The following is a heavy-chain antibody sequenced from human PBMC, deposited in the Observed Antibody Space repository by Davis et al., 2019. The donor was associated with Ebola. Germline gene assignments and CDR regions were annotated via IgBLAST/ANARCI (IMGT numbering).Heavy chain of an antibody. Sequence: SVTVSCNASRGTSCTYAISWVRQAPGQGLEWMGGITPIVGIANYAQKFQGRVTITADESTSTAYMELSSLRSEDTAVYYCAREGWRDTAMVTPFNYWGQGTLVTVSS. V-gene: IGHV1-69*10. D-gene: IGHD5-18*01. J-gene: IGHJ4*02. CDR3: AREGWRDTAMVTPFNY. CDR2: ITPIVGIA. CDR1: RGTSCTYA.